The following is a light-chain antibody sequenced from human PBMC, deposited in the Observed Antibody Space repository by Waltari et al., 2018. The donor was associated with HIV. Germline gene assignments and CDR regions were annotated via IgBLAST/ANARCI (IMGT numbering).Light chain of an antibody. Sequence: EIVLTQSPGTLSLSPGDRATLSCRASQSITTNFLAWYQQKPGQAPRLLIYGASSRATGIPDKFSGSGSETDFTLTITSLAPEDFGFYYCQQYASSPTFSQGTKVEIQ. J-gene: IGKJ1*01. CDR2: GAS. V-gene: IGKV3-20*01. CDR1: QSITTNF. CDR3: QQYASSPT.